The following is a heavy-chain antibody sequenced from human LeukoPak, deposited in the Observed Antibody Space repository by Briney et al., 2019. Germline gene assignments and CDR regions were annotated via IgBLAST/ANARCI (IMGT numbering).Heavy chain of an antibody. J-gene: IGHJ3*02. CDR3: ARVRIRDGYNIFVGAFDI. V-gene: IGHV1-69*06. CDR1: GGTFSSYA. Sequence: SVKVSCKASGGTFSSYAISWVRQAPGQGLEWMGGIIPIFGTANYAQKFQGRVTITADKSTSTAYMELSSLRSEDTAVYYCARVRIRDGYNIFVGAFDIWGQGTMVTVSS. CDR2: IIPIFGTA. D-gene: IGHD5-24*01.